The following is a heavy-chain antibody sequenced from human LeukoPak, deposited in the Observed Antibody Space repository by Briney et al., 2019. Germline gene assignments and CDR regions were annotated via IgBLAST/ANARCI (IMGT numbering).Heavy chain of an antibody. J-gene: IGHJ5*02. CDR1: GGSISSSYCY. CDR2: IYYSGNT. V-gene: IGHV4-61*01. D-gene: IGHD1-26*01. CDR3: ARDRSGSGSYYYFDP. Sequence: SETLSLTCTVSGGSISSSYCYWGWIRQPPGKGLEWIGYIYYSGNTNYNPSLESRVTISVDTSKNQFSLKLKSLTAADTAVYYCARDRSGSGSYYYFDPWGQGTLVTVSS.